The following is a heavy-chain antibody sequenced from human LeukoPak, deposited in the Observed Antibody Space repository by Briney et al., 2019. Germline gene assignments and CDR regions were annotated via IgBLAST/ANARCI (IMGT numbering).Heavy chain of an antibody. V-gene: IGHV3-74*01. CDR2: INSDGSST. CDR3: ARAAVIAGATAY. Sequence: PGGSLRLSCAASGFTFSSSWMHWGRQAPGRGLGWGSRINSDGSSTTYADSVRGRFTISRDNAKNTLYLQMNSLRAEDTAVYYCARAAVIAGATAYWGQGTLVTVSS. CDR1: GFTFSSSW. J-gene: IGHJ4*02. D-gene: IGHD6-25*01.